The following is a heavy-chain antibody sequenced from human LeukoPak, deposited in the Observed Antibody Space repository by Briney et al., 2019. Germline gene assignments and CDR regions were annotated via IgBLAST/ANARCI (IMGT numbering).Heavy chain of an antibody. D-gene: IGHD3-22*01. CDR1: GGSISSSSYY. Sequence: LSLTCTVSGGSISSSSYYWGWVRQAPGKGLEWASYIRSSGSTKYYADSVKGRFTISRDNAKNSLYLQMNSLRAEDTAVYYCARSSSGYPFDYWGQGTLVTVSS. CDR3: ARSSSGYPFDY. CDR2: IRSSGSTK. J-gene: IGHJ4*02. V-gene: IGHV3-48*03.